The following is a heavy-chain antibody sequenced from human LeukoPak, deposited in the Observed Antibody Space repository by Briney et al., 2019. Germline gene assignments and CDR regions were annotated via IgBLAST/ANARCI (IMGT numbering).Heavy chain of an antibody. CDR1: GGTFSSYA. D-gene: IGHD2-21*02. CDR3: ARGPISFGDPIFQH. V-gene: IGHV1-69*05. J-gene: IGHJ1*01. CDR2: IIPIFGTA. Sequence: SVKVSCKASGGTFSSYAISWVRQAPGQGLEWMGRIIPIFGTANYAQKFQGRVTITTDESTSTAYMELSSLRSEDTAVYYCARGPISFGDPIFQHWGQGTLVAVSS.